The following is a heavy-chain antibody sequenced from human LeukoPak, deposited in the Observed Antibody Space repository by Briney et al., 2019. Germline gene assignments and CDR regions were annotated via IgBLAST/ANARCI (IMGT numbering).Heavy chain of an antibody. V-gene: IGHV3-74*01. D-gene: IGHD3-16*02. Sequence: GGSLRLSCAASGFTFSSYWMHWVRQAPGKGLVWVSRINSDVSSTYYADSVKGRFTISRDNAKNTLYLQTNSLRVEDTAVYYCARGAGELSSTGDYWGQGTLVTVSS. J-gene: IGHJ4*02. CDR3: ARGAGELSSTGDY. CDR1: GFTFSSYW. CDR2: INSDVSST.